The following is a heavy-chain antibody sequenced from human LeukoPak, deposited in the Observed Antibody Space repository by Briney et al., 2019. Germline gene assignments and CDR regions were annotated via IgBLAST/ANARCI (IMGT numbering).Heavy chain of an antibody. CDR1: GFTFSSYS. CDR3: ASLYSPD. V-gene: IGHV3-21*01. J-gene: IGHJ3*01. D-gene: IGHD1-14*01. Sequence: GGTLRLPCAASGFTFSSYSMNWVRQAPGKGLEWVSSISSSSSYIYHADSVKGRFTISRDNAKNSLYLQMNSLRAEDTAVYCCASLYSPDWGQGTMVTVSS. CDR2: ISSSSSYI.